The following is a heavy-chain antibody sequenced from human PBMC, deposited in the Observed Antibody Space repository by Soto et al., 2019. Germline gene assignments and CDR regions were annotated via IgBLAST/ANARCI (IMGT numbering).Heavy chain of an antibody. CDR3: SRDRCSSTSCYPDY. J-gene: IGHJ4*02. CDR2: INPTGGRA. V-gene: IGHV1-46*03. D-gene: IGHD2-2*01. Sequence: QVQLVQSGAEVRKPGASVKVSCKTSGYHFSRYYIHWVRQAPGKGLEWMGIINPTGGRATYAPKFQGRVTMISDTSTTTVYLEVTGLKSEDTAIYSCSRDRCSSTSCYPDYWGQGTLVTVSS. CDR1: GYHFSRYY.